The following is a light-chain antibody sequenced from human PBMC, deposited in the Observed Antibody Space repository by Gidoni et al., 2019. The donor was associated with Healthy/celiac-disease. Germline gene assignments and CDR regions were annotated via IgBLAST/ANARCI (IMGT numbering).Light chain of an antibody. CDR2: DAS. CDR1: QSISSW. CDR3: QQYNSFSLT. J-gene: IGKJ4*01. Sequence: QMTQSPSTLSASVGDRVTITCRASQSISSWLAWYQQKPGKAPKLLIYDASSLESGVPSRFSGSGSGTEFTLTIRSLQPDDFATYYCQQYNSFSLTFGGGTKVEIK. V-gene: IGKV1-5*01.